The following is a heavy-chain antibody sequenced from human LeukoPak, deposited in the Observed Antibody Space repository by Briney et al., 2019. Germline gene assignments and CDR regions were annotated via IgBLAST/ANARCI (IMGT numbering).Heavy chain of an antibody. Sequence: ASVKVSCKASGYTFTSYGINWVRQAPGQGLEWMGWINTYNGNTNYAQKFQGRVTMTTDTSTSTAYMELRSLRSDDTAVYYCAREYDILTGYYPDWFDPWGQGTLVTVSS. CDR3: AREYDILTGYYPDWFDP. CDR1: GYTFTSYG. D-gene: IGHD3-9*01. J-gene: IGHJ5*02. CDR2: INTYNGNT. V-gene: IGHV1-18*01.